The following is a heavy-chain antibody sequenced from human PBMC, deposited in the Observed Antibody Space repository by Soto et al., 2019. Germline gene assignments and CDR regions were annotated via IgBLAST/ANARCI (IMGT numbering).Heavy chain of an antibody. CDR1: GFTFSDYP. V-gene: IGHV3-30*04. J-gene: IGHJ4*02. CDR3: ARDFIVGAPDYFDY. CDR2: ISYDGRVK. D-gene: IGHD1-26*01. Sequence: QVQLVESGGGVVQPGRSLSLSCAASGFTFSDYPMHWVRQAPGKGLEWVAVISYDGRVKYYVDSVKGRFTISRDDYKNTLYLQMNSRRVDETAVYYCARDFIVGAPDYFDYWGQGTLVTVSS.